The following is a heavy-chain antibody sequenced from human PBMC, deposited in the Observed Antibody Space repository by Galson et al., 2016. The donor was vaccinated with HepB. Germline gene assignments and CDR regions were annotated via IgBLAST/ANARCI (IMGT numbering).Heavy chain of an antibody. J-gene: IGHJ3*01. CDR3: AKDKVYPNDVFDV. V-gene: IGHV3-23*01. Sequence: SLRLSCAASGFTFSSYAMSWVRQAPGKGLEWVSAVSAGDYTWHADSVRGRFTISRDTSKNTLYLQMNSLRAEDTALYYCAKDKVYPNDVFDVWGQGTMVTVSS. D-gene: IGHD5/OR15-5a*01. CDR1: GFTFSSYA. CDR2: VSAGDYT.